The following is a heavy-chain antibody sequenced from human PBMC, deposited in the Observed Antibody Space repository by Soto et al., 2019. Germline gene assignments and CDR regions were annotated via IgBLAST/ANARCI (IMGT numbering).Heavy chain of an antibody. CDR3: ARESAGSGKNNWFDP. J-gene: IGHJ5*02. Sequence: LXLACTVYAGSVTSHYWSWIRQPPGKGLEWIGFIHYSGGTKYNPSLESRVTISVDTSQNQLSLRLNSVTAADTAVYYCARESAGSGKNNWFDPWGLGTLVTVSS. V-gene: IGHV4-59*02. CDR1: AGSVTSHY. CDR2: IHYSGGT. D-gene: IGHD3-10*01.